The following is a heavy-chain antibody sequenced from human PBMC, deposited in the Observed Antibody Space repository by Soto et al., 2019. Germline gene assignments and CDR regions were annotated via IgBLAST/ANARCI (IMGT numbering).Heavy chain of an antibody. CDR1: GGSFSGYY. CDR2: INHSGST. J-gene: IGHJ6*02. Sequence: PSETLSLTCAVYGGSFSGYYWSWIRQPPGKGLEWIGEINHSGSTNYNPSLKSRVTISVDTSKNQFSLKLSSVTAADTAVYYCARGPVLRFLEWLSTDYYGMDVWGQGTTVTVSS. D-gene: IGHD3-3*01. V-gene: IGHV4-34*01. CDR3: ARGPVLRFLEWLSTDYYGMDV.